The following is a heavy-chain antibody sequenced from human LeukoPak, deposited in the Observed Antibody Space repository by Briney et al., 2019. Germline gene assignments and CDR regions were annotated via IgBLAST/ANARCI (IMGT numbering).Heavy chain of an antibody. Sequence: PGGSLRLSCAASGFNLRSYYMTWVRQAPGKGLEWVAFIRYDGSNKYYADSVKGRFTISRDNSKNTLYLQMNSLRAEDTAVYYCAKEPYGSAASYFDYWGQGTLVTVSS. D-gene: IGHD3-10*01. CDR3: AKEPYGSAASYFDY. CDR2: IRYDGSNK. CDR1: GFNLRSYY. V-gene: IGHV3-30*02. J-gene: IGHJ4*02.